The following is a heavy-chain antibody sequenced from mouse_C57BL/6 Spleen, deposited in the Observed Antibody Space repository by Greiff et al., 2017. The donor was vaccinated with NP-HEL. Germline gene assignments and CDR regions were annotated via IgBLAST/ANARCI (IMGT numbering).Heavy chain of an antibody. CDR2: INPSSGYT. CDR3: ARSHYSNYDWYFDV. Sequence: VQLQQSGAELARPGASVKMSCKASGYTFTSYTMHWVKQRPGQGLEWIGYINPSSGYTKYNEKFKDKATLTADKSSRTAYMQLSSLTSEDSAVYYCARSHYSNYDWYFDVWGTGTTVTVSS. J-gene: IGHJ1*03. V-gene: IGHV1-4*01. D-gene: IGHD2-5*01. CDR1: GYTFTSYT.